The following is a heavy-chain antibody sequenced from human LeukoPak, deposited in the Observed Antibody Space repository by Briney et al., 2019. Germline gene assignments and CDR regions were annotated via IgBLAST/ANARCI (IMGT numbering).Heavy chain of an antibody. CDR2: ISGSGGST. V-gene: IGHV3-23*01. CDR3: ARGGIQVSGIDEFDY. Sequence: GGSLRLSCAASGFTFSSYAMSWVRQAPGKGLEWVSAISGSGGSTYYADSVKGRFTISRDNSKSTLYLQMNSLRAEDTAVYYCARGGIQVSGIDEFDYWGQGTLVTVSS. D-gene: IGHD6-19*01. CDR1: GFTFSSYA. J-gene: IGHJ4*02.